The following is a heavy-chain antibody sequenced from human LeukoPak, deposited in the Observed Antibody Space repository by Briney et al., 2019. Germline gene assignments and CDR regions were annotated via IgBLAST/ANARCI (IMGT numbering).Heavy chain of an antibody. V-gene: IGHV3-21*01. CDR3: ARDPDSSGHHAD. Sequence: GGSLRLSCTASGFTFGDYAMSWFRQAPGKGLEWVSSISSSSSYIYYADSVKGRFTISRDNAKNSLYLQMNSLRAEDTAVYYCARDPDSSGHHADWGQGTLVTVSS. CDR1: GFTFGDYA. D-gene: IGHD6-19*01. J-gene: IGHJ4*02. CDR2: ISSSSSYI.